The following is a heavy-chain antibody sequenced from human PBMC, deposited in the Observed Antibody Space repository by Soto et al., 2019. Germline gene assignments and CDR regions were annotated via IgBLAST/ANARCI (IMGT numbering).Heavy chain of an antibody. Sequence: QVQLVQSGAEVKKPGASVKVSCKASGYTFTSYGISWVRQAPGQGLEWMGWISAYNGNTNYAQKLQGRVTMTTDTSTSTAYMELTSLRSDETAVYYCARDLEPTPSSVAVAYDYWGQGTLVTVSS. CDR1: GYTFTSYG. CDR2: ISAYNGNT. CDR3: ARDLEPTPSSVAVAYDY. V-gene: IGHV1-18*04. J-gene: IGHJ4*02. D-gene: IGHD6-19*01.